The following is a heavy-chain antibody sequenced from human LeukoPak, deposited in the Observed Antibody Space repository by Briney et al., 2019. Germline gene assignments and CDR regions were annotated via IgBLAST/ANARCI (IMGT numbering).Heavy chain of an antibody. CDR3: AKDSAKKYDDY. CDR2: ISSSSSYI. CDR1: GFTFSSYE. V-gene: IGHV3-21*04. J-gene: IGHJ4*02. Sequence: RGSLRLSCAASGFTFSSYEMNWVRQAPGKGLEWVSSISSSSSYIYYADSVKGRFTISRDNSKNTLYLQMNGLRAEDTAVYYCAKDSAKKYDDYWGQGTLVTVSS. D-gene: IGHD2/OR15-2a*01.